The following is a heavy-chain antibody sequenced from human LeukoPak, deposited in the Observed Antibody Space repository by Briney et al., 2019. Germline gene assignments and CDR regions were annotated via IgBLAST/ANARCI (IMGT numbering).Heavy chain of an antibody. CDR2: IIPILGIA. V-gene: IGHV1-69*04. D-gene: IGHD3-10*01. Sequence: SVKVSCKASGGTFSSYAISWVRQAPGQGLEWMGRIIPILGIANYAQKFQGRVTITADKSTSTAYMELSSLRSEDTAVYYCARDSLRVSTYYYGSGSYPLDYWGQGTLVTVSS. CDR3: ARDSLRVSTYYYGSGSYPLDY. CDR1: GGTFSSYA. J-gene: IGHJ4*02.